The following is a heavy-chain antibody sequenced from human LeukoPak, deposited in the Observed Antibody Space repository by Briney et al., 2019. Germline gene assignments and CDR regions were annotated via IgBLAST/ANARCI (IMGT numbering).Heavy chain of an antibody. CDR2: IYTSGST. J-gene: IGHJ6*02. CDR1: GGSISSYY. Sequence: SETLSLTCTVSGGSISSYYWSWIRQPAGKGLEWIGRIYTSGSTNYNPSLKSRVTISVDTSKNQFSLKLSSVTAADTAVYYCARVSIIYYYYGMDVWGQGTTVTVSS. CDR3: ARVSIIYYYYGMDV. V-gene: IGHV4-4*07.